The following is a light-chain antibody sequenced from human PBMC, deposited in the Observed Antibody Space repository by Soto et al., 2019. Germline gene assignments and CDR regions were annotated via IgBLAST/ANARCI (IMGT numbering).Light chain of an antibody. CDR1: SSDIVGYNF. CDR2: DVS. CDR3: SSYTSRSTVV. V-gene: IGLV2-14*01. J-gene: IGLJ3*02. Sequence: QSALTQPASVSGSPGQSITISCTGTSSDIVGYNFVSWYQQYPGKAPKLMIYDVSNRPSGVSNRFSGSTSGNTASLTISGLQAEDEADYYCSSYTSRSTVVFGGGTKLTVL.